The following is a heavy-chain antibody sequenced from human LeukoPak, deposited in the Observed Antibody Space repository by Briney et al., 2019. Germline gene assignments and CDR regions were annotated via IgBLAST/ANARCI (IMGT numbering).Heavy chain of an antibody. CDR2: INPNSGGT. J-gene: IGHJ5*02. CDR1: GYTFTGYY. V-gene: IGHV1-2*02. D-gene: IGHD3-10*01. CDR3: ARAPPYYGSGSYYIGWFDP. Sequence: ASVKVSCKASGYTFTGYYMHWVRQAPGQGLEWMGWINPNSGGTNYAQKFQGRVTMTRDTSISTAYMELSRLRSDDTAVYYCARAPPYYGSGSYYIGWFDPWGQGTLVTVSS.